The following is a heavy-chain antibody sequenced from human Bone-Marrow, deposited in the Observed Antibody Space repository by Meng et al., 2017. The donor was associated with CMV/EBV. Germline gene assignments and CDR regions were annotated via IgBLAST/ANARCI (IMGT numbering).Heavy chain of an antibody. CDR3: ARGSRVGVPAVIGIGGWFDP. J-gene: IGHJ5*02. Sequence: ASVKVSCKASGYTFTGYYMHWVRQAPGQGLEWMGWINPNSGGTNYAQKFQGRVTITADKSTSTAYMELSSLRSEDTAVYYWARGSRVGVPAVIGIGGWFDPWGQGTLVTVSS. V-gene: IGHV1-2*02. CDR1: GYTFTGYY. D-gene: IGHD2-2*01. CDR2: INPNSGGT.